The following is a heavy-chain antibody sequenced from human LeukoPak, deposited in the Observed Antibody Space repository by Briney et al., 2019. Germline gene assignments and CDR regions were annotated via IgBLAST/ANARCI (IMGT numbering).Heavy chain of an antibody. CDR2: FGPQVGET. D-gene: IGHD3-10*01. CDR3: ATGAMVYEY. J-gene: IGHJ4*02. CDR1: GSTLTKIS. Sequence: ASVKVSCKVSGSTLTKISIDWVRQAPGKGFECMGTFGPQVGETIHAQKLQGRLKMTADTSTDTAYMEMSSLQSEDTAAYYCATGAMVYEYWGQGTLVTVSS. V-gene: IGHV1-24*01.